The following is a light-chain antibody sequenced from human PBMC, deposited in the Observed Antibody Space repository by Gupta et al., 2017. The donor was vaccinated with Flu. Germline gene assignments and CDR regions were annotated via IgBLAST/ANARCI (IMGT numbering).Light chain of an antibody. CDR1: TSNIGSNY. J-gene: IGLJ2*01. CDR3: ATWDSSLTAVV. Sequence: QSLLTHPPSVSAAPGQKVSISCSGSTSNIGSNYVSWYHQFPGTAPKLLISENNKRISGIPDRFSGSKFGTSATLGITGLQTGDEADYYCATWDSSLTAVVFGGGTKLTVL. CDR2: ENN. V-gene: IGLV1-51*02.